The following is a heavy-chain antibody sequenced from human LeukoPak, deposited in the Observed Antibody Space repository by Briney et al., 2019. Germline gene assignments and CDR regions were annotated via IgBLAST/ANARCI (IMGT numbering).Heavy chain of an antibody. D-gene: IGHD6-13*01. CDR3: ARGHRRFKGYSSSWYYFDY. J-gene: IGHJ4*02. CDR1: GDSINNYF. Sequence: SETLSLACTVSGDSINNYFWIWIRQPPGKGLEWIGYTYYTGTTNHNPSLKSRVTISVDTSKNHFSLKLSSVTAADTAVYYCARGHRRFKGYSSSWYYFDYWGQGTLVTVSS. V-gene: IGHV4-59*12. CDR2: TYYTGTT.